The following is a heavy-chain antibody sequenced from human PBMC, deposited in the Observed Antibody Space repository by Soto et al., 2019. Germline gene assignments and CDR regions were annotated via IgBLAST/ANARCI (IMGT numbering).Heavy chain of an antibody. J-gene: IGHJ4*02. CDR3: ARVRHIVVVTATNDFDY. V-gene: IGHV1-18*01. D-gene: IGHD2-21*02. CDR2: ISAYNGNT. Sequence: GASVKVSCKASGYTFTSYGISWVRQAPGQGLEWMGWISAYNGNTNYAQKLQGRVTMTTDTSTSTAYMELRSLRSDDTAVYYCARVRHIVVVTATNDFDYWGQGTLVTVSS. CDR1: GYTFTSYG.